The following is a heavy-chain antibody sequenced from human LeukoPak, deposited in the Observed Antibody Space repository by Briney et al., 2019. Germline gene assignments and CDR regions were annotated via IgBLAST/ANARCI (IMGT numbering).Heavy chain of an antibody. J-gene: IGHJ5*02. CDR1: GFTFSDYY. CDR3: AKNLVVPAATEFEP. V-gene: IGHV3-23*01. Sequence: GGSLRLSCAASGFTFSDYYMSWIRQAPGKGLEWVSAISGSGGSTYYADSVKGRFTISRDNSKNTLYLQMNSLRAEDTAVYYCAKNLVVPAATEFEPWGQGTLVTVSS. CDR2: ISGSGGST. D-gene: IGHD2-2*01.